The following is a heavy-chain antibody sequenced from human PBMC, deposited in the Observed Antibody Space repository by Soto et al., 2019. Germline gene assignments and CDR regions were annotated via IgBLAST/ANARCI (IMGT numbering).Heavy chain of an antibody. J-gene: IGHJ4*02. CDR1: GGSISSYY. CDR2: IYYSGST. D-gene: IGHD4-17*01. Sequence: SETLSLTCTVSGGSISSYYWSWIRQPPGKGLEWIGYIYYSGSTNYNPSLKSRVTISVDTSKNQFSLKLSSVTAADTAVYYCARHGPNGLLYGDYEAFDYWGQGTLVTVSS. CDR3: ARHGPNGLLYGDYEAFDY. V-gene: IGHV4-59*08.